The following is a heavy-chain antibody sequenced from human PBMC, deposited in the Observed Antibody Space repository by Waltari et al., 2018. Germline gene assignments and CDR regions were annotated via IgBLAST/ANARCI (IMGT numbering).Heavy chain of an antibody. CDR1: GGSFSGYY. V-gene: IGHV4-34*01. Sequence: QVQLQQWGAGLLKPSETLSLTCAVYGGSFSGYYWSWIRQPPGKGLEWIGEINHSGSTNYTPSLKSRFTISVDTSKTQFSLKLSSVTAADTAVYYCARARVPMGPAPWDYWGQGTLVTVSS. CDR2: INHSGST. CDR3: ARARVPMGPAPWDY. J-gene: IGHJ4*02. D-gene: IGHD2-2*01.